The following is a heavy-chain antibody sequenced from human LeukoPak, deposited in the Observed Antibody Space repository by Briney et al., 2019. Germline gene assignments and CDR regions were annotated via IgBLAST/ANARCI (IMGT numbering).Heavy chain of an antibody. CDR3: AREFSSAFDM. V-gene: IGHV4-61*02. J-gene: IGHJ3*02. Sequence: SETRSLTGTVSGAYIANGLYFWNWIRQPGGKGLEWIGRIYTSGSTNYNPSLKSRVTMSVDTSKNQFTLKLSSVTAADTAVYYCAREFSSAFDMWGQKTMVTVSS. CDR2: IYTSGST. CDR1: GAYIANGLYF.